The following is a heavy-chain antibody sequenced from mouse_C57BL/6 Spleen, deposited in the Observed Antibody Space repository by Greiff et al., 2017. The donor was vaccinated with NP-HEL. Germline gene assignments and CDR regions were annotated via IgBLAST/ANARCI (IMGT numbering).Heavy chain of an antibody. CDR3: ALNLRVYFDY. V-gene: IGHV1-80*01. CDR1: GYAFSSYW. D-gene: IGHD1-3*01. J-gene: IGHJ2*01. CDR2: IYPGDGDT. Sequence: VQLVESGAELVKPGASVKISCKASGYAFSSYWMNWVKQRPGKGLEWIGQIYPGDGDTNYNGKFKGKATLTADKSSSTAYMQLSSLTSEDSAVYFCALNLRVYFDYWGQGTTLTVSS.